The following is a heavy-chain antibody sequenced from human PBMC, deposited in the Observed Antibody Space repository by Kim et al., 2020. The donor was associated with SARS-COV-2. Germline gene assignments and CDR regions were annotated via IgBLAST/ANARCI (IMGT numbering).Heavy chain of an antibody. CDR3: ARHTGGSSFYYYYYMDV. J-gene: IGHJ6*03. Sequence: SETLSLTCTVSGGSISNYYWSWIRQPPGNGLEWIGYIYYSGSTNYNPSLKSRVTISVDTSKNQFSLKLSSVTAADTAVYYCARHTGGSSFYYYYYMDVWGKGTTVTVSS. CDR2: IYYSGST. V-gene: IGHV4-59*08. D-gene: IGHD6-13*01. CDR1: GGSISNYY.